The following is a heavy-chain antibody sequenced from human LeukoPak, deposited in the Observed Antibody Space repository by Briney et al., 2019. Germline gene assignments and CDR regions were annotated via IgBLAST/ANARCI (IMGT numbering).Heavy chain of an antibody. J-gene: IGHJ4*02. CDR3: ARVVSGVTGGDY. V-gene: IGHV3-48*04. CDR1: GFSFSTYN. CDR2: ITPTSTTI. Sequence: QPGGSLRLSCAASGFSFSTYNMIWARQAPGKGLECISYITPTSTTIHYADSVKGRFAVSRDNANSLLYLQMNSLRVEDTVVYYCARVVSGVTGGDYWGQGTLVSVSS. D-gene: IGHD3-3*01.